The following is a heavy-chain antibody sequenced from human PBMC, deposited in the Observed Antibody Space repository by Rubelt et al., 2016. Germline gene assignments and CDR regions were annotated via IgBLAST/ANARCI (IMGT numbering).Heavy chain of an antibody. Sequence: QITLKESGPTLVKPTQTLTLTCTFSGFSLSTGAVGVGWIRQPPGKALEWLAFIYWDDDKRYSPSLKSRLNIAKDTSKNQVVLTMTNSDPIDTATYYCAHADSSSLSLDYCAQGARVTVSS. CDR3: AHADSSSLSLDY. D-gene: IGHD6-13*01. V-gene: IGHV2-5*02. CDR1: GFSLSTGAVG. CDR2: IYWDDDK. J-gene: IGHJ4*02.